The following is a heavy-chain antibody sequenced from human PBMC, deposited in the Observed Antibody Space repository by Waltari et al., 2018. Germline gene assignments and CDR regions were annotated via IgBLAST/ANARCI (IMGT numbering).Heavy chain of an antibody. CDR1: GYTFTGYY. J-gene: IGHJ4*02. Sequence: QVQLVQSGAEVKKPGASVKVSCTASGYTFTGYYMHWVRQAPGQGLEWMGRINPNSGGTNYAQKFQGRVTMTRDTSISTAYMELSRLRSDDTAVYYCAREIAAAGTGYDYWGQGTLVTVSS. D-gene: IGHD6-13*01. CDR2: INPNSGGT. CDR3: AREIAAAGTGYDY. V-gene: IGHV1-2*06.